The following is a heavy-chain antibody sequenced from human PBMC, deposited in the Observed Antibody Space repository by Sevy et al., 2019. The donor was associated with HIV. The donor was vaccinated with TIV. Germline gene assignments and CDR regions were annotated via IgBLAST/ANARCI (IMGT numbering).Heavy chain of an antibody. CDR3: TTDSRKRVLLALLDY. CDR1: GFTFSNAW. Sequence: GGSLRLSCAASGFTFSNAWMSWVRQAPGKGLEWVGRIKSKTDGGTTDYAAPVKGRFTSSRDDSKNTLYLQMNSLKTEDTAVYYCTTDSRKRVLLALLDYWGQGTLVTVSS. V-gene: IGHV3-15*01. CDR2: IKSKTDGGTT. J-gene: IGHJ4*02.